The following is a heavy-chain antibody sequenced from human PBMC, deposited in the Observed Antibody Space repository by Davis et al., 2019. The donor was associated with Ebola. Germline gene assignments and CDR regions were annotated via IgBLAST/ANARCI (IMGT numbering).Heavy chain of an antibody. CDR2: ISSSSSYT. J-gene: IGHJ6*02. CDR3: ARGADTAMVSYYYGMDV. Sequence: GESLKISCAASGFTFSSYSMNWVRQAPGKGLEWVSSISSSSSYTNYADSVKGRFTISRDNAKNSLYLQMNSLRAEDTAVYYCARGADTAMVSYYYGMDVWGQGTTVTVSS. V-gene: IGHV3-21*01. CDR1: GFTFSSYS. D-gene: IGHD5-18*01.